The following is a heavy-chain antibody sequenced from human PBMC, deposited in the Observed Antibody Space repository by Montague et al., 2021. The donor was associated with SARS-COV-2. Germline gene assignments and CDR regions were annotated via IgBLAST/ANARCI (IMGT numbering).Heavy chain of an antibody. J-gene: IGHJ6*02. CDR1: GGSMINNN. Sequence: SETLSLTCSVSGGSMINNNWSWIRQPPGSGLEWLGYIYYTGSNDYTPSLETLATLSIDTLKNDFTQKLTSVTSAYTAVYSCARGGGRLQYSYYYGMDVWGQGTTVTVSS. CDR3: ARGGGRLQYSYYYGMDV. V-gene: IGHV4-59*01. CDR2: IYYTGSN. D-gene: IGHD5-12*01.